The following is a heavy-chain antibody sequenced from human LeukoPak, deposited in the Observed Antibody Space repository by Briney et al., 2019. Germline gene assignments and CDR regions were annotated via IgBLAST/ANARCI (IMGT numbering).Heavy chain of an antibody. Sequence: VASVKVSCKASGYTFIDYYLHWVRQAPGQGLEWMAWINPKNGVTNYAQKFQGRVTVTGDTSVSTAYMELGRLSSDDTAVYYCARGPGVVGFDYWGRGSLVVVSS. J-gene: IGHJ4*02. V-gene: IGHV1-2*02. D-gene: IGHD2-15*01. CDR1: GYTFIDYY. CDR2: INPKNGVT. CDR3: ARGPGVVGFDY.